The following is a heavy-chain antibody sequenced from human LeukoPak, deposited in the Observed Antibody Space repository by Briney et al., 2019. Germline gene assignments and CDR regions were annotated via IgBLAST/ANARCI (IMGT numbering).Heavy chain of an antibody. CDR3: PRGIVLVSAPWYYYGMDV. CDR1: GYTFTVYN. D-gene: IGHD2-21*01. Sequence: ASVTLSFTASGYTFTVYNMHWVRQAPGPGLEWMGWINPNSGGKNYVQNFQGRVTMTRHTSISTAYMELSRLRSDDTDVYYCPRGIVLVSAPWYYYGMDVWGQGTRVSVS. V-gene: IGHV1-2*02. CDR2: INPNSGGK. J-gene: IGHJ6*02.